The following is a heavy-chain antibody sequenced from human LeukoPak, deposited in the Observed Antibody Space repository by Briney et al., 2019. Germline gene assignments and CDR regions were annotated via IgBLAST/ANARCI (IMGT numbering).Heavy chain of an antibody. D-gene: IGHD1-1*01. Sequence: GGSLRLSCAASGFTFTRNAMSWVRQVPGKGLEWVSSISGSRAKIRYADSVKRRFSLSRDNSNHTLFLQMNSLRAEDTAIYYCARVSVRQVELGHFDSWRQGTLLTVSS. CDR2: ISGSRAKI. CDR1: GFTFTRNA. J-gene: IGHJ5*01. CDR3: ARVSVRQVELGHFDS. V-gene: IGHV3-23*01.